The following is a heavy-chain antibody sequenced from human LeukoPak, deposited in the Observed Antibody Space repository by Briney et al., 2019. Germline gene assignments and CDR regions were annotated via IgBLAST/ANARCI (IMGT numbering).Heavy chain of an antibody. CDR1: GGSISTYY. D-gene: IGHD4-17*01. V-gene: IGHV4-59*08. Sequence: SETLSLTCTVSGGSISTYYWSWIRQPPGEGLEWIGYLYYNGRTNYDPSLKSRVTLSLDTSKNQFSLKLSSVTAADTAMYYCARAGYGDSDFDYWGQGTLVTVSS. CDR2: LYYNGRT. J-gene: IGHJ4*02. CDR3: ARAGYGDSDFDY.